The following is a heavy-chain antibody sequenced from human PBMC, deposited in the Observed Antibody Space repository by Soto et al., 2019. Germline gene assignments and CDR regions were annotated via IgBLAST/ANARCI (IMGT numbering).Heavy chain of an antibody. V-gene: IGHV3-23*01. Sequence: TGGSLRLSCAASGFTFSSYSMSWVRQAPGKGLEWVSAISGSGGSIYYADSVKGRFTISRDNSKNTLYLQMNSLRADDTAVYYCAKATRGGAATLIRDYWGQGTLVTVSS. CDR1: GFTFSSYS. CDR2: ISGSGGSI. J-gene: IGHJ4*02. CDR3: AKATRGGAATLIRDY. D-gene: IGHD6-13*01.